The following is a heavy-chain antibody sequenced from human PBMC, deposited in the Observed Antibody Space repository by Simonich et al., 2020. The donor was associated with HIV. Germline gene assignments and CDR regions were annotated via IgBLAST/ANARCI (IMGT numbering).Heavy chain of an antibody. J-gene: IGHJ4*02. CDR3: ASGGSISSVWADDY. V-gene: IGHV3-30*07. CDR1: GFTFSSYA. D-gene: IGHD3-16*01. CDR2: ISYDGSNK. Sequence: QVQLVESGGGVVQPGRSLRLSCAASGFTFSSYAMHWVRQAPGKALEWVAVISYDGSNKYYADSVKGRFTISRDNSKNTLYLQMNSLRAEDTAVYYCASGGSISSVWADDYWGQGTLVTVSS.